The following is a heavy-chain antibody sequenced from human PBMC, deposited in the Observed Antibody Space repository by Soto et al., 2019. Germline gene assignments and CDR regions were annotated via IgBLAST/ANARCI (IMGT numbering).Heavy chain of an antibody. CDR1: GYTFTGYY. D-gene: IGHD3-3*01. J-gene: IGHJ6*02. CDR3: ARGGRSDYGYYGMDV. Sequence: QVQLVQSGAEVKKPGASVKVSCKASGYTFTGYYMHWVRQAPGQGLEWMGWINPNSGGTNYAQKFQCWVTMTRDTSISTAYMELSRLRSDDTAVYYCARGGRSDYGYYGMDVWGQGTTVTVSS. CDR2: INPNSGGT. V-gene: IGHV1-2*04.